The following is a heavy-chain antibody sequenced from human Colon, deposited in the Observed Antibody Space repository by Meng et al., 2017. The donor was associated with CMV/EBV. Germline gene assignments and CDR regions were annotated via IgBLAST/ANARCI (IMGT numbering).Heavy chain of an antibody. D-gene: IGHD2-15*01. CDR2: IGENGYVT. Sequence: GESLKISCTASGFTFSNYVVSWVRQAPGKGLEWVSSIGENGYVTHYADSLQGRVTISRDNSRNTLYLERNSLRAEDTAVYFCAKGGAFCSAGTCSSPFDDWGQGTLVTVSS. CDR1: GFTFSNYV. CDR3: AKGGAFCSAGTCSSPFDD. J-gene: IGHJ4*02. V-gene: IGHV3-23*01.